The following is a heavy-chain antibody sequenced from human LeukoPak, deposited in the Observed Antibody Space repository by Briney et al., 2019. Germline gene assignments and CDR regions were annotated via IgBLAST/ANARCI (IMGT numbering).Heavy chain of an antibody. CDR2: IYTSGST. D-gene: IGHD3-10*01. CDR3: ARTRYYYNSRSYGAPYYFDY. J-gene: IGHJ4*02. Sequence: PSQTPSLTCTVSGGSISSGSYYWSWIRQPAGKGLEWIGRIYTSGSTNYNPSLKSRVTISVDTSKNQFSLKLSSVTAADTAVYYCARTRYYYNSRSYGAPYYFDYWGQGTLVTVSS. V-gene: IGHV4-61*02. CDR1: GGSISSGSYY.